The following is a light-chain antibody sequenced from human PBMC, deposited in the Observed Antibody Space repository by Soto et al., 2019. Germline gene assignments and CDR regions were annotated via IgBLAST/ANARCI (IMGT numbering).Light chain of an antibody. V-gene: IGLV2-8*01. J-gene: IGLJ1*01. Sequence: QSALTQPPSASGSPGQSVTISCTGTSSDVGGCNFVSWYQQHPGKAPKLMIYEVTKRPSGVPDRFSGSKSGNTASLTVSGLLAEDEADYYCASYAGGNKVFGTGTKLTVL. CDR1: SSDVGGCNF. CDR2: EVT. CDR3: ASYAGGNKV.